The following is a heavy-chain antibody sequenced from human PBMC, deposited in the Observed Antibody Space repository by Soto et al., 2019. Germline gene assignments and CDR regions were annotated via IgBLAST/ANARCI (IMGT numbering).Heavy chain of an antibody. Sequence: TETLSLTCTVSGGAISSYYWSWIQQPPGKGLEWIGYIYYSGSTNYNPSLKSRVTISVDTSKNQFSLKLSSVTAADTAVYAWLRDSSTYRKTLDYCGQGNLVPVAS. CDR1: GGAISSYY. CDR2: IYYSGST. V-gene: IGHV4-59*12. J-gene: IGHJ4*02. CDR3: LRDSSTYRKTLDY. D-gene: IGHD6-6*01.